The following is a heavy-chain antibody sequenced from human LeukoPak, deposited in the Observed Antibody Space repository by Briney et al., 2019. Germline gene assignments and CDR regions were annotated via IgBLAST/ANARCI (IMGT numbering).Heavy chain of an antibody. D-gene: IGHD1-26*01. CDR1: GFTFSGYA. Sequence: GGSLRLSCAASGFTFSGYAMSWVRQAPGKGLEWVSAISGSGGSTHYADAVKGRFTISRDNSKNTLYLQMNSLRAEDTAVYYCATVGSTRFVFYYFDYWGQGTLVTVSS. J-gene: IGHJ4*02. CDR2: ISGSGGST. V-gene: IGHV3-23*01. CDR3: ATVGSTRFVFYYFDY.